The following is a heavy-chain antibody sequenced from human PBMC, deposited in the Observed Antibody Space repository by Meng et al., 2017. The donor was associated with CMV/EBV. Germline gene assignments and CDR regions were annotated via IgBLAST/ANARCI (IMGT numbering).Heavy chain of an antibody. CDR2: ISSSGSTI. J-gene: IGHJ3*02. D-gene: IGHD6-6*01. CDR3: AREGSSADAFAI. V-gene: IGHV3-48*03. CDR1: GFTFSSYE. Sequence: GGSLRLSCAASGFTFSSYEMNWVRQAPGKGLEWVSYISSSGSTIYYADSVKGRFTISRDNAKNSLYLQMNSLRAEDTAVYYCAREGSSADAFAIWGQGTTVTVSS.